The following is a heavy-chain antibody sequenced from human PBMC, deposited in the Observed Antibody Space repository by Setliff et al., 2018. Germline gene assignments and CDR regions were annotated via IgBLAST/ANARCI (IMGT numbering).Heavy chain of an antibody. V-gene: IGHV4-59*08. J-gene: IGHJ4*02. Sequence: SETLSLTCTVSGGSISGYYWSWIRQPPGKGLEWIAYIFNNVETNYNPSLKSRVTISVDPSKNQFSLTLRSVTAADTAVYYCARHAITQSLVADYWGQGILVTVSS. D-gene: IGHD2-15*01. CDR3: ARHAITQSLVADY. CDR1: GGSISGYY. CDR2: IFNNVET.